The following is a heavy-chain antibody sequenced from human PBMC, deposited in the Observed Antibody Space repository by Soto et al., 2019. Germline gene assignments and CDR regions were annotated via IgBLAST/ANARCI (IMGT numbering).Heavy chain of an antibody. J-gene: IGHJ4*02. CDR3: ARVYYDSSGIKYYFDY. Sequence: GASVKVSCKASGGTFSSYAISWVRQAPGQGVEWMGGMIPIFGTANYAQKFQGRLTITADESTSTAYMELSSLRSEDTAVYYCARVYYDSSGIKYYFDYSGQRTLVTVSS. D-gene: IGHD3-22*01. CDR1: GGTFSSYA. V-gene: IGHV1-69*13. CDR2: MIPIFGTA.